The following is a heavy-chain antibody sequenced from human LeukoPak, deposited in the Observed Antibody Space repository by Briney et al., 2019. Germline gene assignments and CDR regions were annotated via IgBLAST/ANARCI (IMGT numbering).Heavy chain of an antibody. J-gene: IGHJ4*02. D-gene: IGHD6-13*01. CDR2: IYYSGST. CDR1: GGSISSGDYY. CDR3: AKHAAGGFNDY. V-gene: IGHV4-30-4*08. Sequence: SETLSLTCTVSGGSISSGDYYWSWIRQPPGKGLEWIGYIYYSGSTYYNPSLKSRVTMSVDTSKNLFSLKVSAVTAADTAVYYCAKHAAGGFNDYWGQGTLVTVSS.